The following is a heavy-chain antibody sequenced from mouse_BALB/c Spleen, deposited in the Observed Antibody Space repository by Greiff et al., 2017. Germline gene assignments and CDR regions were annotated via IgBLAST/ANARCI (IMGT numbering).Heavy chain of an antibody. J-gene: IGHJ2*01. CDR1: GYTFTDYA. D-gene: IGHD1-1*01. CDR3: ARGGDYSLDY. V-gene: IGHV1S137*01. CDR2: ISTYYGDA. Sequence: QVQLQQSGAELVRPGVSVKISCKGSGYTFTDYAMHWVKQSHAKSLEWIGVISTYYGDASYNQKFKGKATMTVDKSSSTAYMELARLTSEDSAIYYCARGGDYSLDYWGQGTTLTVSS.